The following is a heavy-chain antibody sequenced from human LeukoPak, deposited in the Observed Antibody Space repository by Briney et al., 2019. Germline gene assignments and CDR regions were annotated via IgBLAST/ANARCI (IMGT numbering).Heavy chain of an antibody. Sequence: GGSLRLSCAASGFTFSSDGMNWVRQAPGKGLEWVAVIWYDGSNKYYADSVKGRFTISRDNSKHTLYLQMNSLRAEDTAVSYCARDGDIVVVPAANGGVDYWGQRTLVTVSS. CDR2: IWYDGSNK. V-gene: IGHV3-33*01. CDR1: GFTFSSDG. CDR3: ARDGDIVVVPAANGGVDY. D-gene: IGHD2-2*01. J-gene: IGHJ4*02.